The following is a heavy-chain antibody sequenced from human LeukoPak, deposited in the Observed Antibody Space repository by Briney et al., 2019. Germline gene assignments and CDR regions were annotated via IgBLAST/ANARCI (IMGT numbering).Heavy chain of an antibody. D-gene: IGHD5-18*01. CDR2: IYYSGST. V-gene: IGHV4-31*03. CDR1: GGSISSGGYY. Sequence: SETLSLTCTVSGGSISSGGYYWSWTRQHPGKGLEWIGYIYYSGSTYYNPSLKSRVTISVDTSKNQFSLKLSSVTAADTAVYYCARGDTAMAYDAFDIWGQGTMVTVSS. J-gene: IGHJ3*02. CDR3: ARGDTAMAYDAFDI.